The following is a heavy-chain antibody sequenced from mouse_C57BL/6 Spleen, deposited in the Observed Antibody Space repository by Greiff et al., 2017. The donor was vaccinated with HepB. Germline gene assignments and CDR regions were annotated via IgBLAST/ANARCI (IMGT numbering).Heavy chain of an antibody. D-gene: IGHD2-3*01. CDR2: IYPRSGNT. Sequence: VQLQQSGAELARPGASVKLSCKASGYTFTSYGISWVKQRTGQGLEWIGEIYPRSGNTYYNEKFKGKATLTADKSSSTAYMDLRSLTSEDSAVYFWSREDDGYYRGLAYWGQGTLVTVSA. V-gene: IGHV1-81*01. CDR1: GYTFTSYG. J-gene: IGHJ3*01. CDR3: SREDDGYYRGLAY.